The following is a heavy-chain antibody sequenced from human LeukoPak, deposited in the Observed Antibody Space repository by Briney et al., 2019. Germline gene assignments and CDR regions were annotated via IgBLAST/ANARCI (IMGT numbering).Heavy chain of an antibody. D-gene: IGHD6-13*01. Sequence: PGGSLRLSCAASGFTFRSYWMRWVRQAPGKGLEWVSGITGGGVTTYYAASVKGRFTISRGNSKTTLYLQMKSLRADDTAIYYWARNQQLGGHSYYYYGMDVWGEGTTGTVSS. CDR1: GFTFRSYW. CDR2: ITGGGVTT. J-gene: IGHJ6*01. V-gene: IGHV3-23*01. CDR3: ARNQQLGGHSYYYYGMDV.